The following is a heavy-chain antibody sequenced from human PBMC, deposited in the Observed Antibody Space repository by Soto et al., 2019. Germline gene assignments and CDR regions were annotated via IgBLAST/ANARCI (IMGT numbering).Heavy chain of an antibody. CDR2: IIPILGIA. V-gene: IGHV1-69*02. Sequence: QVQLVQSGAEVKKPGSSVKVSCKASGGTFSSYTISWVRQAPGQGLEWMGRIIPILGIANYAQKFQGRVTITADKYTSTGYMELSSLRSEDTAVYYCATPGDSSGYDYYYGMDVWGQGTTVTVSS. CDR3: ATPGDSSGYDYYYGMDV. D-gene: IGHD3-22*01. CDR1: GGTFSSYT. J-gene: IGHJ6*02.